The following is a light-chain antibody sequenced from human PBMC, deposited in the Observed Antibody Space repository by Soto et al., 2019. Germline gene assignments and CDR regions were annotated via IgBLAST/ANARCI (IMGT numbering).Light chain of an antibody. CDR2: DAS. J-gene: IGKJ3*01. CDR1: QTINRW. CDR3: QQYDGN. Sequence: DIQMTQSPSTLATSVGNRVTITCRASQTINRWLAWYQQKPGKAPNVLIYDASSLESGVPSRFSGSGSGTEFTLTITSLQPDDFATYYCQQYDGNFGPGTKVDFK. V-gene: IGKV1-5*01.